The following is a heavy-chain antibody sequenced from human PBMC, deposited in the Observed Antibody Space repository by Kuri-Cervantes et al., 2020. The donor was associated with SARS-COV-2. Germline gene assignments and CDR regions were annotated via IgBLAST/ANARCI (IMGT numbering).Heavy chain of an antibody. D-gene: IGHD3-3*01. CDR2: INPSGGST. CDR3: ARGGLEITIFGVAYNWFDP. Sequence: ASVKVSCKASGYTFTSYYMHWVRQAPGQGLEWMGIINPSGGSTSYAQKFQGRVTMTRDTSTSTVYMELSSLRSEDTAVYYCARGGLEITIFGVAYNWFDPWGQGTLVTVSS. J-gene: IGHJ5*02. CDR1: GYTFTSYY. V-gene: IGHV1-46*01.